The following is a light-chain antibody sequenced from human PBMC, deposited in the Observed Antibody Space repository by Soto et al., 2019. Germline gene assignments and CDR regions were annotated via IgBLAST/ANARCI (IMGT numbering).Light chain of an antibody. CDR2: EAT. J-gene: IGLJ2*01. Sequence: QSALTQPASVSGSPGQSITISCTGTSSDIGSYNLVSWYQQHPGKAPKLMIYEATKRPSGVSNRFSGSKSGNTASLTISGLQAEDEADYYCCLYASSSTFIFGGGAKVTVL. V-gene: IGLV2-23*02. CDR1: SSDIGSYNL. CDR3: CLYASSSTFI.